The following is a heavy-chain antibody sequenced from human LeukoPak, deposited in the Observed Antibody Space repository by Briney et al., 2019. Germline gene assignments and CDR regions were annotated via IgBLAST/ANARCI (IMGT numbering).Heavy chain of an antibody. J-gene: IGHJ4*02. Sequence: GGSLRLSCAASGFTFSSYGMSWVRQAPGKGLEWVSAISGSGGSTYYADSVKGRFTISRDNSKNTLYLQMNSLGAEDTAVYYCAKDLRRVDSSGLWGQGTLVTVSS. D-gene: IGHD6-19*01. CDR1: GFTFSSYG. CDR3: AKDLRRVDSSGL. V-gene: IGHV3-23*01. CDR2: ISGSGGST.